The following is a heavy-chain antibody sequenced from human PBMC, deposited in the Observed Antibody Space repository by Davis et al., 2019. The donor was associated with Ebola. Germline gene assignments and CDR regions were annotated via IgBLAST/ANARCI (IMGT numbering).Heavy chain of an antibody. CDR3: ARDSRWLVPGTYYYYGMDV. CDR2: IYNSESS. D-gene: IGHD6-19*01. V-gene: IGHV4-59*01. J-gene: IGHJ6*02. Sequence: MPSETLSLTCTVSGGSISSSYWSWIRQPPGKGLEWIGYIYNSESSNYNPSLKSRFTISVDTSKNHFSLKLSSVTAADTAVYYCARDSRWLVPGTYYYYGMDVWGQGTTVTVSS. CDR1: GGSISSSY.